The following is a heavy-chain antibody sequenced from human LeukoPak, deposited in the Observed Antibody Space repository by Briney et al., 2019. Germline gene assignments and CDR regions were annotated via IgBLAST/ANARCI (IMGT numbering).Heavy chain of an antibody. CDR3: ARDLTQTGDGDY. J-gene: IGHJ4*02. CDR2: IIRIFSTT. Sequence: ASVKVSCKASGGTFSSYAIHWVRQAPGQGLEWMGGIIRIFSTTNYVQKFQGRVTISADESTSTAYMELSSLRAEDTAVYYCARDLTQTGDGDYWGQGTLVTVSS. D-gene: IGHD7-27*01. V-gene: IGHV1-69*13. CDR1: GGTFSSYA.